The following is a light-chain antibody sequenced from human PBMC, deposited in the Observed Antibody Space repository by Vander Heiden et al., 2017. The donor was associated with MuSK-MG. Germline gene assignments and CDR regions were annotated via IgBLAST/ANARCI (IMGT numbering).Light chain of an antibody. CDR2: DVS. J-gene: IGLJ2*01. CDR3: CSYAGSYTFEV. CDR1: SSDVGGYNY. V-gene: IGLV2-11*01. Sequence: QSALTQPRSVSGSPGQSVTISCTGTSSDVGGYNYVSWYQQHPGKAPKLMMYDVSKRPSGVPDRFSGSKSGNTASLTISGLQAEDEADYYCCSYAGSYTFEVFGGGTKLTVL.